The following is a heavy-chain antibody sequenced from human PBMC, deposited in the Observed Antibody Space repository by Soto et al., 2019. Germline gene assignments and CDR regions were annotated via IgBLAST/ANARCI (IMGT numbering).Heavy chain of an antibody. D-gene: IGHD3-10*02. CDR1: GDTFSSYA. V-gene: IGHV1-69*13. CDR2: IIPTFGRT. Sequence: GASVKVSCKASGDTFSSYAISWVRQAPGKGLEWMGKIIPTFGRTNYAQKFQGRLTISAADSTSTAYMELTSLESDDTAVYYCARDPLSSFAMDVWGQGTTVTVSS. CDR3: ARDPLSSFAMDV. J-gene: IGHJ6*02.